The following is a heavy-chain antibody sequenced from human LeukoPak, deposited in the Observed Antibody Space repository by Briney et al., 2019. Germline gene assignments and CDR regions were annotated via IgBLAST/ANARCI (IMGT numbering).Heavy chain of an antibody. CDR1: GFTLSSYA. CDR3: AKAGYSSSWYWGGFDY. J-gene: IGHJ4*02. CDR2: ISGSGGST. V-gene: IGHV3-23*01. D-gene: IGHD6-13*01. Sequence: PGGSLRLSCAASGFTLSSYAMSWVRQAPGKGLEWVSAISGSGGSTYYADSVKGRFTISRDNSKNTLYLQMNSLRAEDTAVYYCAKAGYSSSWYWGGFDYWGQGTLVTVSS.